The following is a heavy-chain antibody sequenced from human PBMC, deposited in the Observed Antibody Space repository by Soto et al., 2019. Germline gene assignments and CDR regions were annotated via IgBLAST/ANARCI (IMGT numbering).Heavy chain of an antibody. V-gene: IGHV1-3*01. Sequence: ASVKVSCKASGYTFTSCAMHWVRQAPGQRLEWMGWINAGNGNTKYSQKFQGRVTITRDTSASTAYMELSSLRSEDTAVHYCATGPPIWFGELLPVSYFDYWGQGTLVTVSS. D-gene: IGHD3-10*01. CDR3: ATGPPIWFGELLPVSYFDY. CDR2: INAGNGNT. J-gene: IGHJ4*02. CDR1: GYTFTSCA.